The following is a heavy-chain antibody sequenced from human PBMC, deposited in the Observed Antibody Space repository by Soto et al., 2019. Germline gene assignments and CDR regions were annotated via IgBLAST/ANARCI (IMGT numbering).Heavy chain of an antibody. CDR3: ARGRSTGATYFPFDY. CDR2: INHSGST. V-gene: IGHV4-34*01. D-gene: IGHD1-26*01. J-gene: IGHJ4*02. CDR1: GGSFSGYY. Sequence: SETLSLTCAFYGGSFSGYYWSLIRQPPGKGLEWIGEINHSGSTNYNPSLKSRVTISVDTSKNQFSLKLSSVTAADTAVYYCARGRSTGATYFPFDYWGQGTLVTVSS.